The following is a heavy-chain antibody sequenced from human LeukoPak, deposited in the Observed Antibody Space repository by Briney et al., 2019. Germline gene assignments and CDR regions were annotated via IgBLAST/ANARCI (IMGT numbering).Heavy chain of an antibody. CDR3: ARPIRSPPYAFDI. CDR1: DGSINSYY. V-gene: IGHV4-59*01. J-gene: IGHJ3*02. CDR2: IYYNGNT. D-gene: IGHD2-15*01. Sequence: PSETLSLTCSVSDGSINSYYWNWIRRPPGKGLEWIGYIYYNGNTNYSPSLKSRVTMSVDTSKNQFSLKLSSVTAADTAVYYCARPIRSPPYAFDIWGQGTMVTVSS.